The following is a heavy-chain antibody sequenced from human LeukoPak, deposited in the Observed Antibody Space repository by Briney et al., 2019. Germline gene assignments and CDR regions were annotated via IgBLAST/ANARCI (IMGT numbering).Heavy chain of an antibody. CDR2: IYYSGST. CDR3: AREGPGVYRDHYFDY. J-gene: IGHJ4*02. V-gene: IGHV4-59*01. Sequence: SETLSLTCGVSGGAITNYYWNWIRQAPGKGLEWLRYIYYSGSTNYNPSLKSRVTISVDTSKNQFSLKLSSVTAADTAVYYCAREGPGVYRDHYFDYGGQGTLVTVSS. CDR1: GGAITNYY. D-gene: IGHD3-16*02.